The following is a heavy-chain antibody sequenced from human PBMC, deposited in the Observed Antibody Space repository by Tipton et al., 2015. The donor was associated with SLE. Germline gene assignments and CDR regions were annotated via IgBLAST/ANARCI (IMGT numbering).Heavy chain of an antibody. V-gene: IGHV4-34*01. D-gene: IGHD3-3*01. Sequence: TLSLTCAVYGGSFSGYYWSWIRQPPGKGLAWSGEINHSGSTNYNPSLKSRVTISVDTSKNQFSLKLSSVTAADTAVYYCARGPYYDFWSGYPYAFDIWGQGTMVTVSS. CDR2: INHSGST. J-gene: IGHJ3*02. CDR1: GGSFSGYY. CDR3: ARGPYYDFWSGYPYAFDI.